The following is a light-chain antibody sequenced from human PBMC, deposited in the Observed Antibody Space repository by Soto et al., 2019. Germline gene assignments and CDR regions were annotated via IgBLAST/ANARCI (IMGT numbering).Light chain of an antibody. Sequence: DIQMTQSPSSLSASVGDRVTITCRASQSISSYLNWYQQKPGKAPKLLIYAASSLQSGVPSRFSGSGSGTDFTLTISSRRPEDFANYYCQQSYSRPYAFGQGTKLEIK. V-gene: IGKV1-39*01. CDR3: QQSYSRPYA. CDR2: AAS. CDR1: QSISSY. J-gene: IGKJ2*01.